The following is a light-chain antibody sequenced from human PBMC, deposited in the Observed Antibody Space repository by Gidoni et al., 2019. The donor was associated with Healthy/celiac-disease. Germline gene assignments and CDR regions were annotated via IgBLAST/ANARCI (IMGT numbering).Light chain of an antibody. CDR1: QSVSSSY. CDR3: QQYGSSPPET. CDR2: GAS. V-gene: IGKV3-20*01. J-gene: IGKJ1*01. Sequence: EIVLTQSPGTLSLSPGERATLSCRASQSVSSSYLAWYQQKPGQAPRLLIYGASRRATGIPDMFSGSGSGTDFTLTISRLEPEDFAVYYCQQYGSSPPETFGQGTKVEIK.